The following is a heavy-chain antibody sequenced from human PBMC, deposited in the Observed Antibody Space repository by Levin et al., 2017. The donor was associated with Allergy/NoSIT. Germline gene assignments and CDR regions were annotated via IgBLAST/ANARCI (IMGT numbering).Heavy chain of an antibody. CDR1: GYTFTSYD. D-gene: IGHD2-8*01. V-gene: IGHV1-8*01. J-gene: IGHJ4*02. CDR2: MNPNSGNT. Sequence: ASVKVSCKASGYTFTSYDINWVRQATGQGLEWMGWMNPNSGNTGYAQKFQGRVTMTRNTSISTAYMELSSLRSEDTAVYYCARVCTKYAQRIGYWGQGTLVTVSS. CDR3: ARVCTKYAQRIGY.